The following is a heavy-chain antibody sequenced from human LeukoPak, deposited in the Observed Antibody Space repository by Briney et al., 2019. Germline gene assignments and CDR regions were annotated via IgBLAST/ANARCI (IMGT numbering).Heavy chain of an antibody. Sequence: GGSLRLSCAVSGLTFSEYWMHWVRQAAGKGLVWVAGISKDGGSTEYADFVKGRCTISRDNAKNTLYLQMNSLTVDDTAVYYCTSGIGTYDYWGLGALVTVSS. CDR1: GLTFSEYW. D-gene: IGHD1-14*01. V-gene: IGHV3-74*03. CDR3: TSGIGTYDY. CDR2: ISKDGGST. J-gene: IGHJ4*02.